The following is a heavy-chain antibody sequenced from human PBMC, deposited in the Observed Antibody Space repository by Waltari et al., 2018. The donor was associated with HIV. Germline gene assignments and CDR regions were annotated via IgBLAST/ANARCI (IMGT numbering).Heavy chain of an antibody. J-gene: IGHJ1*01. V-gene: IGHV4-59*08. Sequence: QVQLQQSGPGLVKPSETLSLTCTVSGGSISTYYWHWIRQPPGKGLEWIGYIYYSGSTTYSPSLKTRVTISLDTSKNQFSLNLNSVTAADTAVYYCARSPTYYYENNGYPLGFQPWGQGTLVTVSS. CDR2: IYYSGST. CDR3: ARSPTYYYENNGYPLGFQP. D-gene: IGHD3-22*01. CDR1: GGSISTYY.